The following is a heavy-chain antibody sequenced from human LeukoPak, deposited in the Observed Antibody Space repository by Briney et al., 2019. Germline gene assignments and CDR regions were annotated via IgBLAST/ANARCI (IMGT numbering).Heavy chain of an antibody. CDR3: ATFLDSSGYYWGGY. D-gene: IGHD3-22*01. Sequence: KPSETLSLTRTVSGASISSYYWNWIRQPPGKGLEWIGSIYYSGSTNYNPSLKSRVPISVDTPKNQFSLSLRSVTAADTAVYYCATFLDSSGYYWGGYWGQGTLVTVSS. CDR2: IYYSGST. CDR1: GASISSYY. V-gene: IGHV4-59*01. J-gene: IGHJ4*02.